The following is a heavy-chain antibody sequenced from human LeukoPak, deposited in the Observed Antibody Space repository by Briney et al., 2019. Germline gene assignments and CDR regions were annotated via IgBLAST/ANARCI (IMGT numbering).Heavy chain of an antibody. Sequence: ASGKVSCKASGYTFTSYYMHWVRQAPGQGLGWMGIINPSGGSTSYAQKFQGRVTMTEDTSTDTAYMELSSLRSEDTAVYYCAPGYSGSYWGFDYWGQGTLVTVSS. J-gene: IGHJ4*02. V-gene: IGHV1-46*01. CDR3: APGYSGSYWGFDY. CDR1: GYTFTSYY. D-gene: IGHD1-26*01. CDR2: INPSGGST.